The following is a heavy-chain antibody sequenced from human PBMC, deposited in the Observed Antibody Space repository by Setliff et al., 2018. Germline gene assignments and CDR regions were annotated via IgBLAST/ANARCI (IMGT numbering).Heavy chain of an antibody. D-gene: IGHD3-22*01. V-gene: IGHV1-18*01. CDR1: GYNLDDFG. Sequence: ASVKVSCKASGYNLDDFGINWLRQAPGQGLEWMGWIRPYIGHTIYAQKSQGRVTMTTDAPTSTAYMELTSLRHDDTAVYYCARVVAHTHFYDRSDYYFDGLDIWGQEAKVTVSS. CDR2: IRPYIGHT. J-gene: IGHJ3*02. CDR3: ARVVAHTHFYDRSDYYFDGLDI.